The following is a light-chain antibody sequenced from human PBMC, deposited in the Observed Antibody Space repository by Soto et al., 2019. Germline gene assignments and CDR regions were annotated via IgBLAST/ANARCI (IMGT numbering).Light chain of an antibody. V-gene: IGLV2-11*01. CDR2: DVS. CDR3: CSYAGTYTYV. CDR1: SSDIGGYNY. Sequence: QSAVTQPRSVSGSPGQSVTISCTGTSSDIGGYNYVSWYQQHPGKVPKLMLYDVSKRPSGVPDRFSGSKSGNTASLTISGLQAEDEADYYCCSYAGTYTYVFGTGTKLTVL. J-gene: IGLJ1*01.